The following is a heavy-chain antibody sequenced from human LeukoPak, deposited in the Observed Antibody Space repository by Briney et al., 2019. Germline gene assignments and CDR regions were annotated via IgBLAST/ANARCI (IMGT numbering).Heavy chain of an antibody. Sequence: GVSLKISCKGSGYSFTSYWIGWVRQMPGKGLEWMGVIYPGDSDTRYSPSSQGQVTISADKSISTAYLQWSSLKASDTAMYYCARPSKNYEFWSGLPGYWGQGTLVTVS. CDR1: GYSFTSYW. J-gene: IGHJ4*02. CDR2: IYPGDSDT. D-gene: IGHD3-3*01. CDR3: ARPSKNYEFWSGLPGY. V-gene: IGHV5-51*01.